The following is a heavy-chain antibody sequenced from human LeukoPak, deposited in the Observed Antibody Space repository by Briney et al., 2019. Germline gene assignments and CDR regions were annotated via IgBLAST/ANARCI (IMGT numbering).Heavy chain of an antibody. CDR3: ASGSGSYRTPYYYMDV. Sequence: GGSLRLSCAASGFTVSSNYMSWVRQAPGKGLEWGSIIYSGGSTYYADSVKGRFTISRDNSKNTLYLQMNSLRADDTAVYYCASGSGSYRTPYYYMDVWGKGTTVTVSS. J-gene: IGHJ6*03. D-gene: IGHD3-10*01. CDR1: GFTVSSNY. CDR2: IYSGGST. V-gene: IGHV3-53*01.